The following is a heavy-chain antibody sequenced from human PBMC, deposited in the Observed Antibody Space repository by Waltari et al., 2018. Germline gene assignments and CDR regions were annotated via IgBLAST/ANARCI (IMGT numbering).Heavy chain of an antibody. V-gene: IGHV4-39*01. CDR2: IYYSGST. Sequence: QLQLQESGPGLVKPSETLSLTCTVSLGSISSSSYYWGWIRQSPGKGLEWIGSIYYSGSTSYNPPLKGRVTITVDTPKNQFSLKLSSVTAADTAVYFCASLSLDYDSTVYYPVFDYWGQGILVTVSS. CDR1: LGSISSSSYY. D-gene: IGHD3-22*01. J-gene: IGHJ4*02. CDR3: ASLSLDYDSTVYYPVFDY.